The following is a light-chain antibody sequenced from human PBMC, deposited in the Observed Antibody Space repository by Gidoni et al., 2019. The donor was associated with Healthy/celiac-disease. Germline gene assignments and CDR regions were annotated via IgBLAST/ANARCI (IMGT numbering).Light chain of an antibody. Sequence: DIQMNQSPSSLSASVGDRVTITCRASQSISRYLNWYQQKPGKATKLLIYAASSLKSGVPSSFSGSGSGTDFTLTISSLQPEDFSTYYWHQSYSTPYTFGQGTRLEIK. CDR1: QSISRY. V-gene: IGKV1-39*01. CDR2: AAS. CDR3: HQSYSTPYT. J-gene: IGKJ2*01.